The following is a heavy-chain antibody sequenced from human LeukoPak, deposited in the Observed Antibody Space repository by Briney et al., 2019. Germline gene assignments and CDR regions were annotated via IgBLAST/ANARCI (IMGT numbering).Heavy chain of an antibody. CDR3: TRKSLCRWCYYYYYYMDV. Sequence: GGSLRLSCTASGFTFGDYAMSWVRQAPGKGLEWVGFIRSKAYGGTTEYAASVKGRFTISRDDSKSIAYLQMNSLKTEDTAVYYCTRKSLCRWCYYYYYYMDVWGKGTTVTVSS. CDR1: GFTFGDYA. D-gene: IGHD2-21*01. CDR2: IRSKAYGGTT. V-gene: IGHV3-49*04. J-gene: IGHJ6*03.